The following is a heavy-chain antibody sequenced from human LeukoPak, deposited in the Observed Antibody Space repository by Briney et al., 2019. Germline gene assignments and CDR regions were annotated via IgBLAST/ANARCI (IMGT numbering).Heavy chain of an antibody. J-gene: IGHJ3*02. CDR1: GFTFSSYA. Sequence: GGSLRPSCAASGFTFSSYAMSWVRQAPGKGLEWVSAISGSGGSTYYADSVEGRFTISRDNSKNTLYLQMNSLRAEDTAVYYCAKSLTVQSGRYQLLEGEDAFDIWGQGTMVTVSS. CDR3: AKSLTVQSGRYQLLEGEDAFDI. V-gene: IGHV3-23*01. D-gene: IGHD2-2*01. CDR2: ISGSGGST.